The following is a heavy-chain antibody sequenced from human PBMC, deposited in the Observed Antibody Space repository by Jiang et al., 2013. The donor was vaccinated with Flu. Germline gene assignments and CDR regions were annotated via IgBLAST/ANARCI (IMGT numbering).Heavy chain of an antibody. D-gene: IGHD6-6*01. J-gene: IGHJ4*02. CDR1: GGSISSSRYY. CDR2: SYYGGNT. CDR3: AGHRPYIAPDY. Sequence: ALLKPSETLSLTCTVSGGSISSSRYYWGWIRQPPGKGLEWIGGSYYGGNTYYNPSLRSRVTISVDTSKNQFSLKLTSVTAADTAIYYCAGHRPYIAPDYWGQGTLVTVSS. V-gene: IGHV4-39*01.